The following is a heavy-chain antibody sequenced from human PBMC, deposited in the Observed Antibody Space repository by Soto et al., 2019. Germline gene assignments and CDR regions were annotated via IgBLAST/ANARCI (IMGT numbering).Heavy chain of an antibody. Sequence: PGGSLRLSCAASGFTFSDHYMDWVRQAPGKGLEWVGRIRNKARSDTTEYAASVKGRFTISRDDLKNSLYLQMNNLEPDDTAVYYCVRDNGGLYWGQGTLVTVSS. CDR3: VRDNGGLY. CDR1: GFTFSDHY. D-gene: IGHD2-8*01. J-gene: IGHJ4*02. CDR2: IRNKARSDTT. V-gene: IGHV3-72*01.